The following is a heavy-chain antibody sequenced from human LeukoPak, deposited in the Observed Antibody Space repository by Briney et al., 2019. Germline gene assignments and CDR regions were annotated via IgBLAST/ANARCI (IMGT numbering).Heavy chain of an antibody. V-gene: IGHV1-69*11. CDR3: ASGLQHSCCGACYSDYFDY. CDR2: IILILGTP. D-gene: IGHD2-21*02. J-gene: IGHJ4*02. Sequence: GSSVKVSCKACVGTFSSYGISWVRQARGQGLEGMGRIILILGTPYFEQKFQGRVMITADESTKAADMEPSSLRSDDAAVYYCASGLQHSCCGACYSDYFDYWGQGTLVTVSS. CDR1: VGTFSSYG.